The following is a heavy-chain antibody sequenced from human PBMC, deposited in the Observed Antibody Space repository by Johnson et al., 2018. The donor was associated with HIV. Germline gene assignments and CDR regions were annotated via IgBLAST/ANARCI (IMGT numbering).Heavy chain of an antibody. Sequence: VHLVESGGGVVQPGGSLRLSCAASGFTLNTYGMHWVRQAPGKGLEWVAFIRYDGSYKYYVDSVKGRFIISRDNSKNTLYLQINSLRGEDTAVYYCARDGGRGDFDIWGHGTRVSVSS. CDR1: GFTLNTYG. J-gene: IGHJ3*02. D-gene: IGHD3-16*01. CDR2: IRYDGSYK. V-gene: IGHV3-30*02. CDR3: ARDGGRGDFDI.